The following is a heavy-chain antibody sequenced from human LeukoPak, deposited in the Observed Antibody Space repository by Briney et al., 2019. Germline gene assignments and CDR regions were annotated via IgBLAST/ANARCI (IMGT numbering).Heavy chain of an antibody. CDR1: GGSISDYY. CDR2: IHYSGSM. D-gene: IGHD1-1*01. J-gene: IGHJ4*02. V-gene: IGHV4-59*01. CDR3: ARGSTGAWDY. Sequence: PSETLSLTCTVSGGSISDYYWTWIRQSPGTGLEWIGYIHYSGSMNHNPALKSRVTISVDTSKNQFSLKLTSVTAADTAVYYCARGSTGAWDYWGQGTLVTVSS.